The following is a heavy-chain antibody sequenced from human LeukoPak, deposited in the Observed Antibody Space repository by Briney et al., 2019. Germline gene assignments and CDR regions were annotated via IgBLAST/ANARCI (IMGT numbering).Heavy chain of an antibody. CDR1: GFTFSSDA. J-gene: IGHJ5*02. V-gene: IGHV3-23*01. CDR3: AKSIVVGARFDP. Sequence: GGSLRLPCVASGFTFSSDAMSWVRQPPGKGLEWVSAISGSGGSTYYADSVKGRFTISRDNSKNTLYLQMNSLRAEDTAVYYCAKSIVVGARFDPWGQGTLVTVSS. D-gene: IGHD2-2*01. CDR2: ISGSGGST.